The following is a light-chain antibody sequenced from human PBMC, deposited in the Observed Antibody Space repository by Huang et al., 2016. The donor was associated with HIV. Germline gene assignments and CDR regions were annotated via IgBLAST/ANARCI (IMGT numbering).Light chain of an antibody. CDR3: QQSYSTPRT. Sequence: DIQMTQSPSSLSASVGDRVTITCRASQIISTYLNWYQQKPGKAPNLLIYAASTLQSGVPSRFSDSGSGTDFTLTISSLQPENFATYYCQQSYSTPRTFGPGTKVHIK. CDR2: AAS. CDR1: QIISTY. J-gene: IGKJ3*01. V-gene: IGKV1-39*01.